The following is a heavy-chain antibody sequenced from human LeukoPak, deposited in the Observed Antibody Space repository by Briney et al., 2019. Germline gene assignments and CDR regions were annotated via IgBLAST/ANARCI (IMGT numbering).Heavy chain of an antibody. V-gene: IGHV3-30*18. D-gene: IGHD1-1*01. Sequence: GRPLRLSCAASGFAFSSYGMHWVRQAPGKGLEWVAVISYDGSNKYYADSVKGRFTISRDNSKNTLYLQMNSLRAEDTAVYYCAKDFSYVQLERGYYYYGMDVWGQGTTVTVSS. CDR2: ISYDGSNK. CDR3: AKDFSYVQLERGYYYYGMDV. J-gene: IGHJ6*02. CDR1: GFAFSSYG.